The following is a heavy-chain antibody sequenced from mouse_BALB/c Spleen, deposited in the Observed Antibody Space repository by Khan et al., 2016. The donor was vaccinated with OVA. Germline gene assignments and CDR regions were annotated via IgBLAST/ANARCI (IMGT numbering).Heavy chain of an antibody. CDR1: GYSITSGYG. J-gene: IGHJ2*01. V-gene: IGHV3-2*02. D-gene: IGHD1-2*01. CDR2: ISYSGST. Sequence: EVQLQESGPGLAKPSQSLSLTCTVTGYSITSGYGRNWIRQFPGNKLEWMGYISYSGSTNYNPSFKSRISFTRDTSKNQSFLQLNSVTTEDTAAYYCARTARIKYWGQGTTLTVSS. CDR3: ARTARIKY.